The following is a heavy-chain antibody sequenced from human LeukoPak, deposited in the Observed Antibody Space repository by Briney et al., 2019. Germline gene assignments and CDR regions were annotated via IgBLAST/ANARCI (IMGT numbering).Heavy chain of an antibody. D-gene: IGHD3-10*01. J-gene: IGHJ3*02. CDR2: IYHSGST. V-gene: IGHV4-30-2*01. CDR3: AREGGSGTDAFDI. Sequence: SQTLSLTCAVSGGSISSGGYSWSWIRQPPGKGLEWIGYIYHSGSTYYNPSLKSRVTISVDRSKNQFSLKLSSVTAADTAVYYCAREGGSGTDAFDIWGQGTMVTVSS. CDR1: GGSISSGGYS.